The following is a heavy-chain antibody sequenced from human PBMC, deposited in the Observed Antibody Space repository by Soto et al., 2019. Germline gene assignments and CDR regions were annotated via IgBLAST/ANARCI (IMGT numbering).Heavy chain of an antibody. CDR3: ARDGDDDFWSGSLFDP. V-gene: IGHV4-61*01. CDR2: IYNSGST. J-gene: IGHJ5*02. Sequence: SETLSLTCTVSGGSVSSGSYYWSWIRQPPGKGLEWIGYIYNSGSTNYNPSLKSRVTISVDTSKNQFSLKLSSVTAADTAVYYCARDGDDDFWSGSLFDPWGQGTLVTVSS. CDR1: GGSVSSGSYY. D-gene: IGHD3-3*01.